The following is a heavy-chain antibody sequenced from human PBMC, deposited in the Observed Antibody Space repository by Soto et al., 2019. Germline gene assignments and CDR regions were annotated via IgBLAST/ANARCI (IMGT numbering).Heavy chain of an antibody. CDR3: AKNGPYSSGLPSGWFDP. CDR2: ISGSGGST. CDR1: GFTFSSYA. V-gene: IGHV3-23*01. D-gene: IGHD3-10*01. J-gene: IGHJ5*02. Sequence: EVQLLESGGGLVQPGGSLRLSCAASGFTFSSYAMSWVRQASGKGLEWVSAISGSGGSTYYAGSVKGRFTISSDNSKNTLYLQMNSLRAEDTAVYYCAKNGPYSSGLPSGWFDPWGQGTLVTVSS.